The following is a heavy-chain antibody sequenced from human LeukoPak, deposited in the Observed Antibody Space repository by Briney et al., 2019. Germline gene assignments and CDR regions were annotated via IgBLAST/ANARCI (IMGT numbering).Heavy chain of an antibody. J-gene: IGHJ4*02. V-gene: IGHV3-7*01. Sequence: GGSLRLSCAASGFTFSSYWMSWVRQAPGKGLEWVANIKQDGSEKYYVDSVKGRFTISRDNAKNSLYLQMNSLRAEDTAVYYCARDRRLIYYDFWSGYYTGWGQGTLVTVSS. CDR3: ARDRRLIYYDFWSGYYTG. CDR2: IKQDGSEK. CDR1: GFTFSSYW. D-gene: IGHD3-3*01.